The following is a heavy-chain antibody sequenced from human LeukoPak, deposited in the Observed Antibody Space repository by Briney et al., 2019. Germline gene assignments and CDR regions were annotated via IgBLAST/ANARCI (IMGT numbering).Heavy chain of an antibody. CDR1: GYTFTSYG. CDR2: ISAYNGNT. D-gene: IGHD3-3*01. Sequence: ASVKVSCKASGYTFTSYGISWVRQAPGQGLEWMGWISAYNGNTNYAQKLQGRVTMTTDTSTSTAYMELRSLRSDDTALYYCARGLARFLGWLPGVNYFDYWGQGTLVTVSS. V-gene: IGHV1-18*01. CDR3: ARGLARFLGWLPGVNYFDY. J-gene: IGHJ4*02.